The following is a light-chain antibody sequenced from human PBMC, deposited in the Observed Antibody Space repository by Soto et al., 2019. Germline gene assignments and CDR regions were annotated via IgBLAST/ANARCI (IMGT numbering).Light chain of an antibody. CDR1: QSIFSW. CDR2: KAS. Sequence: DIQMTQSPSTLSASVGDRVTITCRASQSIFSWLAWYQQQPGKAPKRLIYKASSLESGVPSRFSGSGSGTASTLTISSLQPDDFASYYSQNYDSWPRTFGGGTKVEIK. J-gene: IGKJ4*01. V-gene: IGKV1-5*03. CDR3: QNYDSWPRT.